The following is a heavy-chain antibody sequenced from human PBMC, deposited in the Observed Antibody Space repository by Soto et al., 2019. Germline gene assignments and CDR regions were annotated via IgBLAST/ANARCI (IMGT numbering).Heavy chain of an antibody. J-gene: IGHJ4*02. CDR1: GFTFSSYS. D-gene: IGHD3-22*01. CDR2: ISSSSSTI. V-gene: IGHV3-48*02. Sequence: GGSLRLSCAASGFTFSSYSMNWVRQAPGKGLEWVSYISSSSSTIYYADSVKGRFTISRDNAKNSLYLQMNSLRDEDTAVYYCARDYYDSSGYCFDYWGQGTLVTVSS. CDR3: ARDYYDSSGYCFDY.